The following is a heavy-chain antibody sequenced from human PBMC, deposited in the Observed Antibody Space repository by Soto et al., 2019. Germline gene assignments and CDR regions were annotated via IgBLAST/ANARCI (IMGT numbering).Heavy chain of an antibody. Sequence: QVQLVQSGAEVKKPGSSVTVSCKASGGTFSSYTISWVRQAPGQGLEWMGGIIPICGTANYAQKFQGRVTITADESTSTAYMGLSSLRSEDTAVYYCARGNHRWLQLWYFDLWGRGTLVTVSS. CDR2: IIPICGTA. D-gene: IGHD5-12*01. CDR1: GGTFSSYT. J-gene: IGHJ2*01. V-gene: IGHV1-69*12. CDR3: ARGNHRWLQLWYFDL.